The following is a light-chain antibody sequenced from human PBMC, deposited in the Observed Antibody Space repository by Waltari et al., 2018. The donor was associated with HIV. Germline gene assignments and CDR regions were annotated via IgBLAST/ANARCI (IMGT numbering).Light chain of an antibody. CDR1: SSNIGTHA. CDR3: QSYDSSLSGSV. V-gene: IGLV1-40*01. Sequence: QSVLTQPPSVSGAPGQRVTLSCTGSSSNIGTHAVHWYQQVPGRAPKLSIYNDKRRPSGVPDRFSGPKSGTSASLAITGLQAEDETDYYCQSYDSSLSGSVFGGGTKLTVL. J-gene: IGLJ2*01. CDR2: NDK.